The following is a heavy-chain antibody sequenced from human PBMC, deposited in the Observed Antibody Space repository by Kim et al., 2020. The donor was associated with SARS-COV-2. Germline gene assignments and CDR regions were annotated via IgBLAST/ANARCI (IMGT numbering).Heavy chain of an antibody. CDR3: ARVGVEPYCSSTSCYTSSNPPWFDP. V-gene: IGHV1-2*06. CDR1: GYTFTGYY. D-gene: IGHD2-2*02. CDR2: INPNSGGT. J-gene: IGHJ5*02. Sequence: ASVKVSCKASGYTFTGYYMHWVRQAPGQGLEWMGRINPNSGGTNYAQKFQGRVTMTRDTSISTAYMELSRLRSDDTAVYYCARVGVEPYCSSTSCYTSSNPPWFDPWGQGTLVTVSS.